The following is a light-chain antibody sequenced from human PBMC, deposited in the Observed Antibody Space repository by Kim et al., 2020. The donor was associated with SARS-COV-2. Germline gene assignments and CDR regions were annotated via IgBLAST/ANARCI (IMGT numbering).Light chain of an antibody. CDR1: QSVSSN. V-gene: IGKV3-15*01. J-gene: IGKJ4*01. Sequence: EIVITQSPATLSVSPGERATLSCRASQSVSSNWAWYQQKPGQAPRLLIYGASTRATGIPGRFSGSGSGTEFTLTISSLQSEDFAVYSGQENSHRPLNFGGGTKVDIK. CDR3: QENSHRPLN. CDR2: GAS.